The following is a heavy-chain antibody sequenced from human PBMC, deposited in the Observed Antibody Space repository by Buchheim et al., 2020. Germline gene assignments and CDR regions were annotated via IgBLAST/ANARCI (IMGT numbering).Heavy chain of an antibody. V-gene: IGHV3-33*01. CDR2: IWYDGSIE. D-gene: IGHD6-13*01. CDR1: GFTFSAYA. J-gene: IGHJ4*02. CDR3: ARDGVGGHSSSWFFDY. Sequence: QVQLVESGGGVVQPGRSLRLSCAASGFTFSAYAMHWVRQAPGKGLEWVAVIWYDGSIEYYADSVKGRFTISRDNSKNTLYLQMNSLRAEDTAVYYCARDGVGGHSSSWFFDYWGQGTL.